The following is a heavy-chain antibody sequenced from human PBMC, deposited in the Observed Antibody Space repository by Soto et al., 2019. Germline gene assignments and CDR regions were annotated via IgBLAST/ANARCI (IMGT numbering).Heavy chain of an antibody. CDR1: GFTFSDFA. CDR2: VSHDGRNT. CDR3: AKGGRQWLVTSDFNY. D-gene: IGHD6-19*01. V-gene: IGHV3-30*18. J-gene: IGHJ4*02. Sequence: GGSLRLSCATSGFTFSDFAMHWVRQAPGKGLEWVAVVSHDGRNTHYADSVKGRFTISRDSSKNTVSLEMTSLRAEDTAVYYCAKGGRQWLVTSDFNYWGQGALVTVSS.